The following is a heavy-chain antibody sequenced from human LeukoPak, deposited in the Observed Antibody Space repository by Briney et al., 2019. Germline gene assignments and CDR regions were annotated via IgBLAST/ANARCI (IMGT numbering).Heavy chain of an antibody. D-gene: IGHD3-16*01. Sequence: GGSLRLSCAASGFTFSSFEMNWVRQAPGKGLEWVSYISSSRSTIYYADSVKGRFTISRDNAKNSLYLQMNSLRVEDTAVYYCAREGVMAPYYFDYWGQGTLVTVSS. CDR3: AREGVMAPYYFDY. CDR2: ISSSRSTI. CDR1: GFTFSSFE. V-gene: IGHV3-48*03. J-gene: IGHJ4*02.